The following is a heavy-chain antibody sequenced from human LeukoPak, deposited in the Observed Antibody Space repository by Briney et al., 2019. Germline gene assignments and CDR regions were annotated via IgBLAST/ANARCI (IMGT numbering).Heavy chain of an antibody. J-gene: IGHJ4*02. CDR3: ARDREQYGGNSEFDY. CDR2: ISSSSSYI. Sequence: GGSLRLSCAASGFTFNNYAMNWVRQAPGKGLEWVSSISSSSSYIYYADSVKGRFTISRDNAKNSLYLQMNSLRAEDTAVYYCARDREQYGGNSEFDYWGQGTLVTVSS. D-gene: IGHD4-23*01. V-gene: IGHV3-21*01. CDR1: GFTFNNYA.